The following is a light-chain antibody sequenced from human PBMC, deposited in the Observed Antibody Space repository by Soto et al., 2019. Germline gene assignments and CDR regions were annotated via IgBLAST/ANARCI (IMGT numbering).Light chain of an antibody. J-gene: IGKJ3*01. CDR2: DAS. CDR3: QQRSNWIT. CDR1: QSVSSY. Sequence: EIVLTQSPATLSLSPGERATLSCRASQSVSSYLAWYQQKPGQAPRLLIYDASNRATGIPARFSGSWSGTDFTLTTSSLEPEDYAVYYCQQRSNWITFGPGTKVDIK. V-gene: IGKV3-11*01.